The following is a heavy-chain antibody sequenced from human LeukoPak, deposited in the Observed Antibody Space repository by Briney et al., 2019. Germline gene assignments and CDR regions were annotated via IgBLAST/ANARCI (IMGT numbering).Heavy chain of an antibody. V-gene: IGHV3-23*01. D-gene: IGHD5/OR15-5a*01. CDR3: AKGGLSRAGLDF. CDR1: GFTFSAYS. Sequence: GGSLRLSCAASGFTFSAYSLNWVRQAPGKGLEWVSSISDRDHNTYYADSVKGRFTISRDNSKNTLYLQMNSLRAEDTAVYYCAKGGLSRAGLDFWGQGTLVTVSS. CDR2: ISDRDHNT. J-gene: IGHJ4*02.